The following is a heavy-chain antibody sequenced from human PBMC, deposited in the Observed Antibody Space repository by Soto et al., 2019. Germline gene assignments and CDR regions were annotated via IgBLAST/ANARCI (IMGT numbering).Heavy chain of an antibody. V-gene: IGHV3-23*01. D-gene: IGHD3-16*02. CDR3: ARGFCHGRAGYHAIDF. J-gene: IGHJ4*02. CDR2: INDGGGAT. Sequence: GGSLRPACAASGSTSRSYALAWVRHPPGKGLGWVSTINDGGGATYYADSVRDRFTVSRDNSKNTLYLKLGSLRANDKAECYRARGFCHGRAGYHAIDFWGQGTLVTVSS. CDR1: GSTSRSYA.